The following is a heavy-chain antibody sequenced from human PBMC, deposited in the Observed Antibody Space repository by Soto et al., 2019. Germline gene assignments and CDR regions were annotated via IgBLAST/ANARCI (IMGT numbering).Heavy chain of an antibody. V-gene: IGHV4-39*01. J-gene: IGHJ6*03. CDR2: IYYSGST. Sequence: QLQLQESGPGLVKPSETLSLTCTVSGGSISSSSYYWGWIRQPPGKGLEWIGSIYYSGSTYYNPSLQSRVTISVDTSKNQFSLKLSSVTAADTAVYYCARHPRSHRSQARDYYYMDVWGKGPTVTVSS. D-gene: IGHD2-15*01. CDR3: ARHPRSHRSQARDYYYMDV. CDR1: GGSISSSSYY.